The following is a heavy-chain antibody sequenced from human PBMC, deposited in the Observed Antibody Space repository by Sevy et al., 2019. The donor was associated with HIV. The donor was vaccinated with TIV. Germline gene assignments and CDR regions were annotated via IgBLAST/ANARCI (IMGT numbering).Heavy chain of an antibody. CDR2: ISNSGSTI. CDR3: ARAITLTTFPYYGMDV. D-gene: IGHD1-7*01. J-gene: IGHJ6*02. Sequence: GGSLRLSCAASGFTFSDYYMSWIRQAPVKGLEWVSYISNSGSTIYYADSVKGRFTISRDNAKNSLYLQMNSLRAEDTAVYYCARAITLTTFPYYGMDVWGQGTTVTVSS. V-gene: IGHV3-11*01. CDR1: GFTFSDYY.